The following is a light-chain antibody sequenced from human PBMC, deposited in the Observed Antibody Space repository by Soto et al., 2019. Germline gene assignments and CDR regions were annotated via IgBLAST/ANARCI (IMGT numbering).Light chain of an antibody. J-gene: IGLJ1*01. Sequence: QSALTQPASVSGSPGQSITISCTGTSSDVGSYNLVSWYQQHPGKAPKLLIYDGSKRPSGVSNRFSESKSGNTASLTTSGLQAEDEADYYCCSYVGNSAWVFGSGTKLNVL. CDR3: CSYVGNSAWV. CDR1: SSDVGSYNL. CDR2: DGS. V-gene: IGLV2-23*01.